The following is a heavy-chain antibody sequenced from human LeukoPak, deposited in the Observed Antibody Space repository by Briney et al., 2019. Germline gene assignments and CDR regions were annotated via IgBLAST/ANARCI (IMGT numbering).Heavy chain of an antibody. D-gene: IGHD3-10*01. CDR2: IHYSGST. J-gene: IGHJ4*02. V-gene: IGHV4-59*08. CDR1: GSMYNYY. CDR3: ARQAVRGVPLFDY. Sequence: SETLSLTCTVSGSMYNYYWSWIRQPPGKGLEWIGYIHYSGSTNYNPSLKSRVTMSLDTSKNRVSLKLNSVTAADTAVYYCARQAVRGVPLFDYWGQGTLVTVSS.